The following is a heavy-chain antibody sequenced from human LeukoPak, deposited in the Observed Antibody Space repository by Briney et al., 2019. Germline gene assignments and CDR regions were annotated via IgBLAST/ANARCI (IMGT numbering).Heavy chain of an antibody. CDR3: ARIEPLHYYDSSAYLGQKN. V-gene: IGHV4-39*01. D-gene: IGHD3-22*01. CDR1: GGSFSGYY. CDR2: IYYSGST. Sequence: SETLSLTCAVYGGSFSGYYWGWIRQPPGKGLEWIGSIYYSGSTYYNPSLKSRVTISVDTSKNQFSLKLSSVTAADTAVYYCARIEPLHYYDSSAYLGQKNWGQGTLVTVSS. J-gene: IGHJ4*02.